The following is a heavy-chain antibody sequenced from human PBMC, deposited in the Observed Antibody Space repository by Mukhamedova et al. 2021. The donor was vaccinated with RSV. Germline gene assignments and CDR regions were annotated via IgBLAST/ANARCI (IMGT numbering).Heavy chain of an antibody. Sequence: GITKYSQKFQGRVTITRSSSASTAYTDLSSLRSEDTAVYYCSCPEADAFDIWGQGTMVTVSS. J-gene: IGHJ3*02. V-gene: IGHV1-3*01. CDR2: GIT. CDR3: SCPEADAFDI. D-gene: IGHD1-14*01.